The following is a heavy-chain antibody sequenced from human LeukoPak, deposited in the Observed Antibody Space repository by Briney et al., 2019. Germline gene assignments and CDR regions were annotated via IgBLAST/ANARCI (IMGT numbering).Heavy chain of an antibody. CDR1: GGSISSGSYY. CDR3: ARSRERICTNPPCYVDLQAT. V-gene: IGHV4-61*02. CDR2: IYTSGST. Sequence: PSETLSLTCTVSGGSISSGSYYWSWIRQPAGKGLEWIGRIYTSGSTNYNPSLKSRVTISVDTSKNQFSLKLSSVTAADTAIYYCARSRERICTNPPCYVDLQATWGQGALVTVSP. J-gene: IGHJ4*02. D-gene: IGHD2-8*01.